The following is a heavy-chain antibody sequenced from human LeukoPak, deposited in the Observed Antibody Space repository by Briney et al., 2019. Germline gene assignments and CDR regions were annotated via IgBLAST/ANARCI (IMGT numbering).Heavy chain of an antibody. CDR2: IYSGANT. V-gene: IGHV3-53*01. Sequence: GGSLRLSCAASGFTVSSNYMSWVRQAPGKGLEWVSVIYSGANTYYADSVKGRFTISRDNSKNTLYLQMNSLRAEDTAVYYCARGNWNYPFDYWGQGTLVTVSS. CDR1: GFTVSSNY. CDR3: ARGNWNYPFDY. D-gene: IGHD1-7*01. J-gene: IGHJ4*02.